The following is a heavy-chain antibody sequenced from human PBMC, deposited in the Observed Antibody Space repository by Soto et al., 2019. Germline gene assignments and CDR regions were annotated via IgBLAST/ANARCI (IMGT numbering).Heavy chain of an antibody. D-gene: IGHD2-8*02. CDR3: VKDRSDTWSFDY. J-gene: IGHJ4*02. CDR2: VTHDGSLY. V-gene: IGHV3-30*18. CDR1: GFTFSSCA. Sequence: QVQLVESGGGVVQPGRSLRLSCVASGFTFSSCAMHWVRQVPGKGLEWLAVVTHDGSLYPYADSVKGRFSISRDNSRKTLYIQKNSLRPEDTAVYYCVKDRSDTWSFDYWGQGTLVTVSS.